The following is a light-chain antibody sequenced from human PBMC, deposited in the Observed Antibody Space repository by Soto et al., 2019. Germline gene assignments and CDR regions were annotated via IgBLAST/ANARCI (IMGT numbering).Light chain of an antibody. Sequence: QSVLTQPASVSGSPGQSITISCTGTRRDIGGYDFVSWYQQHPGKAPKLLISEVTKRPSGVPDRFSGSKSGNTASLTISGLQSDDEADYYCCSFAGGTNLVFGTGTKVTVL. J-gene: IGLJ1*01. CDR1: RRDIGGYDF. CDR2: EVT. CDR3: CSFAGGTNLV. V-gene: IGLV2-8*01.